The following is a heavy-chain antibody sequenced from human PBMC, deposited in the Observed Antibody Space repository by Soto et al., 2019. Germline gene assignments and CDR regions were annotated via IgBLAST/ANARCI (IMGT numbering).Heavy chain of an antibody. CDR1: GGSVSSGSYY. V-gene: IGHV4-61*01. D-gene: IGHD2-2*01. Sequence: QVQLQESGPGLVKPSETLSLTCTVSGGSVSSGSYYWSWIRQPPGKGLECIGYIYYSGSTNYNPSLKSRVTISVDTSKNQFSLKLSSVTAADTAVYYCARASGNAVPAAQETNWFDPWGQGTLVTVSS. CDR3: ARASGNAVPAAQETNWFDP. CDR2: IYYSGST. J-gene: IGHJ5*02.